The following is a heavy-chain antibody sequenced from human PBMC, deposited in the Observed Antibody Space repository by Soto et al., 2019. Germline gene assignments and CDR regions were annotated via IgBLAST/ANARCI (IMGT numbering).Heavy chain of an antibody. D-gene: IGHD3-22*01. CDR1: GFKISSYG. V-gene: IGHV3-23*01. CDR3: AKDYDDRSGYSPCDY. J-gene: IGHJ4*02. CDR2: ISGRGGST. Sequence: PGGSLRLSCAASGFKISSYGMSWVRQAPGKGLEWVSAISGRGGSTYYADSVKGRFTISRDNSKNTLYLQMNSLRAEDTAVYYCAKDYDDRSGYSPCDYCGQGTLVTSPQ.